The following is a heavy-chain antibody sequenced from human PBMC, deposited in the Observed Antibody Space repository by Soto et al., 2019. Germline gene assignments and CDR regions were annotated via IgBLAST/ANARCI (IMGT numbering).Heavy chain of an antibody. V-gene: IGHV4-31*02. J-gene: IGHJ4*02. CDR2: VYHTGTT. CDR1: GGPVSGDDLY. D-gene: IGHD6-13*01. CDR3: ARGGIGQQLGTDTTSFDY. Sequence: PSETLSLTCVVSGGPVSGDDLYWSWIRHLPGKGLEWIANVYHTGTTYYNPSLKSRVSMSVDTSQNQFSLKLSSVTAADTAVYYCARGGIGQQLGTDTTSFDYWGQGTMVTVSS.